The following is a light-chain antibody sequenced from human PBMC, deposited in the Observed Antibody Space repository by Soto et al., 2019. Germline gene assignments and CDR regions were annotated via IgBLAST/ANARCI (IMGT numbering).Light chain of an antibody. J-gene: IGKJ1*01. CDR3: QQFRT. CDR2: GAS. CDR1: QNIYSN. V-gene: IGKV3D-15*01. Sequence: EILMTPSPATLSVSPGERATLSCRASQNIYSNVAWYQQKPGQAPRLLIYGASSRATGIPDRFSGSGSGTDFTLTISRLEPEDFAVYYCQQFRTFGQGTKVDI.